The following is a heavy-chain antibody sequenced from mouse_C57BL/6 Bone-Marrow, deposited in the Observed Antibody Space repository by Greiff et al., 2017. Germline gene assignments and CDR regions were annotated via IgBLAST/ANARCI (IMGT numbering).Heavy chain of an antibody. CDR3: ARMGWSFDY. Sequence: QVQLKPPGAELVKPGASVKLSCKASGYTFTSYWMQWVKQRHGQGLEWIGEIDPSYSYTNYNQKFKGKATLTVDTSSSTAYMQLSSLTSEDSAVYYCARMGWSFDYWGQGTTLTVSS. CDR2: IDPSYSYT. J-gene: IGHJ2*01. D-gene: IGHD2-3*01. V-gene: IGHV1-50*01. CDR1: GYTFTSYW.